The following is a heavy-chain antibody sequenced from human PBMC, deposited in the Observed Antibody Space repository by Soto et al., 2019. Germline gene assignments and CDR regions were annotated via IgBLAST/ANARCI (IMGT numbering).Heavy chain of an antibody. Sequence: GESLKISCKGSGYIFTSYWISWVRQMPGKGLEWMGRIDPSDSYTNYSPSFQGHVTISADKSISTAYLQWSSLKASDTAMYYCARLFGYDILHGSLLVVSHGMDVWGQGTTVPVSS. CDR1: GYIFTSYW. V-gene: IGHV5-10-1*01. D-gene: IGHD3-9*01. CDR3: ARLFGYDILHGSLLVVSHGMDV. CDR2: IDPSDSYT. J-gene: IGHJ6*02.